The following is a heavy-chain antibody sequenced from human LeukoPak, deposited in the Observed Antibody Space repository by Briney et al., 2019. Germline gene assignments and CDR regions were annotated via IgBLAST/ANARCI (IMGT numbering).Heavy chain of an antibody. CDR3: ARMSGSRLPGN. D-gene: IGHD3-3*01. V-gene: IGHV3-9*01. Sequence: GGSLRLSCAASGFTFDDYAMHWVRQAPGKGLEWVSGISWNSGSIGYADSVKGRFTISRDNGKNSLYLQMNSLRAEDTAVYYCARMSGSRLPGNWGQGTLVTVSS. CDR1: GFTFDDYA. J-gene: IGHJ4*02. CDR2: ISWNSGSI.